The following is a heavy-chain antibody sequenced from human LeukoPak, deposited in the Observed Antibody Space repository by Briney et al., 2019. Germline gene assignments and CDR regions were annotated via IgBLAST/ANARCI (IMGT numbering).Heavy chain of an antibody. CDR2: ISVYNGHT. D-gene: IGHD1-26*01. Sequence: ASVTVSCKASAYTFTSYGISWVRQAPGQGLEWMGWISVYNGHTNYAQNLQGRVTMTTDTSTSTAYMELRSLRSDDTAVYYCARGGRWELPRPYAFDIWGRGTLVTVSS. J-gene: IGHJ4*02. V-gene: IGHV1-18*01. CDR1: AYTFTSYG. CDR3: ARGGRWELPRPYAFDI.